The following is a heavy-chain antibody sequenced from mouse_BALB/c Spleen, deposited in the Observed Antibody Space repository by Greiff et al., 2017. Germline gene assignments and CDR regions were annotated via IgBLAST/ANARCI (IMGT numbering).Heavy chain of an antibody. CDR2: ISYSGST. CDR1: GDSITSCY. Sequence: VQLQQSGPSLVKPSQTLSLTCSVTGDSITSCYWNWIRKFPGNKLEYMGYISYSGSTYYNPSLKSRISITRDTSKNQYYLQLNSVTTEDTATYYCARSPYGNFSWLAYWGQGTLVTVSA. CDR3: ARSPYGNFSWLAY. V-gene: IGHV3-8*02. D-gene: IGHD2-1*01. J-gene: IGHJ3*01.